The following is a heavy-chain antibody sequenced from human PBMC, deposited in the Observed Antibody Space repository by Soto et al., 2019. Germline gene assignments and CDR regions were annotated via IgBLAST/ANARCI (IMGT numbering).Heavy chain of an antibody. V-gene: IGHV1-24*01. CDR2: FDPEDGET. D-gene: IGHD6-19*01. Sequence: GASVEASCKVSGYPLTELSIHPVRQATGKGLEGMGGFDPEDGETIYAQKFQGRVTMTEDTSTDTAYMELSSLRSEDTAVYYCARDLTAVAGTGFDYWGQGTLVTVSS. CDR3: ARDLTAVAGTGFDY. J-gene: IGHJ4*02. CDR1: GYPLTELS.